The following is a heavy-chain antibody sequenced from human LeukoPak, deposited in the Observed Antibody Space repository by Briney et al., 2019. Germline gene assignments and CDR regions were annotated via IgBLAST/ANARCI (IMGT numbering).Heavy chain of an antibody. CDR3: ARVSGIAVAGWTWFDP. CDR1: GGSFSGYY. CDR2: INHSGST. V-gene: IGHV4-34*01. J-gene: IGHJ5*02. D-gene: IGHD6-19*01. Sequence: SETLSLTCAVYGGSFSGYYWSWIRQPPGKGLEWIGEINHSGSTNYNPSLKSRVTIPVDTSKNQFSLKLSYVTAADTAVYYCARVSGIAVAGWTWFDPWGQGTLVTVSS.